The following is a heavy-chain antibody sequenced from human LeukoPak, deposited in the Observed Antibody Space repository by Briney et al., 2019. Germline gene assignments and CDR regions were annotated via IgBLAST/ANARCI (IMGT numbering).Heavy chain of an antibody. Sequence: ASVKVSCKASGYTFPGYYMHWVRQAPGQGLEWMGWINPNSGGTNYAQKFQGRVTMTRDTSISTAYMELSRLRSDDTAVYYCARLAAAAGNYYYYYMDVWGKGTTVTVSS. CDR1: GYTFPGYY. CDR2: INPNSGGT. V-gene: IGHV1-2*02. J-gene: IGHJ6*03. CDR3: ARLAAAAGNYYYYYMDV. D-gene: IGHD6-13*01.